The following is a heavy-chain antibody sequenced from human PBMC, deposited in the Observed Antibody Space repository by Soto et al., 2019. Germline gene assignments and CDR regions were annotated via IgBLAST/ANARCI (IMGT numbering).Heavy chain of an antibody. D-gene: IGHD6-13*01. Sequence: VQLVETGGGSVEPGGSLRLSCATAGFKFADAWMNWIRQAPWKGLEWVGSIKSKSNGETTDYAAAVKGRFTISREDAEKPVYQEMERLKKEDTAVYYCTTPEGCVQAATGYWGQGVQVTVSS. V-gene: IGHV3-15*07. CDR2: IKSKSNGETT. J-gene: IGHJ4*02. CDR1: GFKFADAW. CDR3: TTPEGCVQAATGY.